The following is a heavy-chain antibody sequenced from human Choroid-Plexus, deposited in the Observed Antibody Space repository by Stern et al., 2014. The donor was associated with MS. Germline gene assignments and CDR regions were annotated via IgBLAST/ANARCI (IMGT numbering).Heavy chain of an antibody. V-gene: IGHV3-30*18. D-gene: IGHD2/OR15-2a*01. CDR3: AKDRQYLTYFFDH. Sequence: VHLVESGGGVVQPGRPLRLSCVASGFTFGSCAMHWVRQASGKGLEWVAGVSYDGSNKYYADSVKGRFTISRDNSQNTLYIQMSSLRPEDTAVYYCAKDRQYLTYFFDHWGQGSLVTVSS. CDR2: VSYDGSNK. CDR1: GFTFGSCA. J-gene: IGHJ5*02.